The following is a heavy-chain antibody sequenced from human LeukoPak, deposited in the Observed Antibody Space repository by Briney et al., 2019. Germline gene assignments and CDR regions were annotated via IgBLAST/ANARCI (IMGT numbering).Heavy chain of an antibody. V-gene: IGHV1-8*01. CDR3: ASFGDGDTAIRDYYYYMDV. CDR2: INPKSGNT. CDR1: GYTFTTYD. J-gene: IGHJ6*03. D-gene: IGHD5-18*01. Sequence: GASVKVSCKASGYTFTTYDINWVRQAPGQGLEWMGWINPKSGNTGYAQKFQGRVTITKDTSMTTAYMELRGLRSEDTAVYYCASFGDGDTAIRDYYYYMDVWGKGTTVTASS.